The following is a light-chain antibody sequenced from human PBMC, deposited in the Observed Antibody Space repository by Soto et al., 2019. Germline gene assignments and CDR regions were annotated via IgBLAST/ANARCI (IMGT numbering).Light chain of an antibody. CDR2: AAS. CDR1: QGISSD. Sequence: GDRVTITCRASQGISSDLAWYQQNPGKAPKLLIYAASTLQNGVPSTFSGSGSGTEFTLTISSLQPEDFGTYYCQQFKSYPITFGQGTRLE. J-gene: IGKJ5*01. V-gene: IGKV1-9*01. CDR3: QQFKSYPIT.